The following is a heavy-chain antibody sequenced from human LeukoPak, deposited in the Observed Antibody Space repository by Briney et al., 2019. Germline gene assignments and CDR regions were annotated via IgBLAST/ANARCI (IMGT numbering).Heavy chain of an antibody. Sequence: GGSLRLSCAASGFTFSSYAMHWVRQAPGKGLEWVAVISYDGSNKYYADSAKGRFTISRDNSKNTLYLQMNNLRAEDTAVYYCAKWGYCSSTTCLAIMDVWGKGTTVTVSS. CDR1: GFTFSSYA. V-gene: IGHV3-30-3*02. D-gene: IGHD2-2*01. CDR3: AKWGYCSSTTCLAIMDV. J-gene: IGHJ6*03. CDR2: ISYDGSNK.